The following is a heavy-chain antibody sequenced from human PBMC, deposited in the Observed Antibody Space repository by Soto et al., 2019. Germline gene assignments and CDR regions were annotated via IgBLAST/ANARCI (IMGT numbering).Heavy chain of an antibody. D-gene: IGHD6-19*01. CDR3: VRFSILVSGRGRGAFFAS. V-gene: IGHV3-7*03. Sequence: EVQLVESGGGLVQPGGSLRLSCAASGFTFSNYWMSWVRQVPGKGLAWVSNIKEDGSEKYYVDSVKGRFTISRDNAKNSLHLQINSLSDEDTAVYYCVRFSILVSGRGRGAFFASWGQGTPVTVSS. CDR1: GFTFSNYW. CDR2: IKEDGSEK. J-gene: IGHJ4*02.